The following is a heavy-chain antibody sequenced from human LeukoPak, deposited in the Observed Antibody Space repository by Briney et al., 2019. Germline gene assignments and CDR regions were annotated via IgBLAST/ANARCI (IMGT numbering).Heavy chain of an antibody. V-gene: IGHV3-21*01. J-gene: IGHJ4*02. Sequence: TGGSLRLSCAASGFTFSSYSMNWVRQAPGKGLEWVSSISSSSSYIYYADSVKGRFTISRDNAKNSLYLQMNSLRAEDTAVYYCARGQHYDSSGYSYWGQGTLVTVSS. D-gene: IGHD3-22*01. CDR1: GFTFSSYS. CDR2: ISSSSSYI. CDR3: ARGQHYDSSGYSY.